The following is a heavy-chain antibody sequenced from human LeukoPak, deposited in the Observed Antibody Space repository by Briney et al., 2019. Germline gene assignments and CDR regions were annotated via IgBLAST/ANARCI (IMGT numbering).Heavy chain of an antibody. CDR2: INWNGGST. CDR3: ARVIPDCSSTSCYYSAFDI. Sequence: PGGSLRLSCAASGFTFDDYGMSWVRQAPGKGLEWVSGINWNGGSTGYADSVKGRFTISRDNAKNSLYLQMNSLRAEDTALYYCARVIPDCSSTSCYYSAFDIWGQGAMVTVSS. J-gene: IGHJ3*02. D-gene: IGHD2-2*01. V-gene: IGHV3-20*04. CDR1: GFTFDDYG.